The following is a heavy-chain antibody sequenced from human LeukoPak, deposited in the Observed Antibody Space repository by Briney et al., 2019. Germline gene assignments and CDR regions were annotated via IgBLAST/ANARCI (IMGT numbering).Heavy chain of an antibody. D-gene: IGHD2-2*02. Sequence: SETLSLTCTVSGGSISSSSYYWGWIRQPPGNGLEWIGSIYYSGSTYYNPSLKSRVTISVDTSKNQFSLKLSSVTAADTAVYYCARGRYLPPYFDYWGQGTLVTVSS. V-gene: IGHV4-39*07. J-gene: IGHJ4*02. CDR3: ARGRYLPPYFDY. CDR1: GGSISSSSYY. CDR2: IYYSGST.